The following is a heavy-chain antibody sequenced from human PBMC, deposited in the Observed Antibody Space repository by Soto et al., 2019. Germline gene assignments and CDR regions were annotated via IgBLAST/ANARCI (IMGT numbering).Heavy chain of an antibody. CDR1: GYTFTSYG. V-gene: IGHV1-18*01. Sequence: GASVKVTSKASGYTFTSYGISWVRQAPGQGLEWMGWISAYNGNTNYAQKLQGRVTMTTDTSTSTAYMELRSLRSDDTAVYYCARMSAGGVTDNWFDPWGQGTLVTVSS. CDR3: ARMSAGGVTDNWFDP. J-gene: IGHJ5*02. D-gene: IGHD3-10*01. CDR2: ISAYNGNT.